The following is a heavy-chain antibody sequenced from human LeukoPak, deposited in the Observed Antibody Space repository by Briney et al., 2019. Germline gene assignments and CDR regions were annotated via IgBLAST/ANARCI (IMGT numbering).Heavy chain of an antibody. CDR1: GGSFSGYY. J-gene: IGHJ4*02. V-gene: IGHV4-59*10. CDR3: ASHYYYGSGSYYRADDY. CDR2: IYTSGST. D-gene: IGHD3-10*01. Sequence: SETLSLTCAVYGGSFSGYYWSWIRQPAGKGLEWIGRIYTSGSTNYNPSLKSRVTISLDTSKNQFSLKLSSVTAADTAVYYCASHYYYGSGSYYRADDYWGQGTLVTVSS.